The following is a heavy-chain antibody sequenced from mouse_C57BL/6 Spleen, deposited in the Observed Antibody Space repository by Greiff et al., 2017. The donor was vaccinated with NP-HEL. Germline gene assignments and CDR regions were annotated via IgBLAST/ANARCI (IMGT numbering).Heavy chain of an antibody. Sequence: VQLQQSGAELVRPGASVKLSCTASGFNIKDYYMHWVKQRPEQGLEWIGRIDPEDGDTEYAPKFQGKATMTADTSSNTAYLQLSSLTSEDTAVYYCTGLLLRNYYAMDYWGQGTSVSVSS. V-gene: IGHV14-1*01. D-gene: IGHD1-1*01. J-gene: IGHJ4*01. CDR3: TGLLLRNYYAMDY. CDR2: IDPEDGDT. CDR1: GFNIKDYY.